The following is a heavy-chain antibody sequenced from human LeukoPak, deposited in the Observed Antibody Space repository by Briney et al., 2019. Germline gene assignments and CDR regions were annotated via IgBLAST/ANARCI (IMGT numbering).Heavy chain of an antibody. CDR1: GGSFSGYY. Sequence: SETLSLTCAVYGGSFSGYYWSWIRQPPGKGLEWIGEINHSGSTNYNPSLKSRVTISVDTSKNQFSLKLSSVTAADTAVYYCARLPPLHYVGVRRSEARSPYWGQGTLVTVSS. V-gene: IGHV4-34*01. D-gene: IGHD4-23*01. J-gene: IGHJ4*02. CDR3: ARLPPLHYVGVRRSEARSPY. CDR2: INHSGST.